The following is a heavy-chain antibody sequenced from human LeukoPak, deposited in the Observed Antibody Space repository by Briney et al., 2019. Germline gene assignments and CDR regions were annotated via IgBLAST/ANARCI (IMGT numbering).Heavy chain of an antibody. Sequence: PGGSLRLSCAPSGDSFSIYAMHWVRQAPGKGLEWVAVISYDGSNKYYADSVKGRFTISRDNSKNTLYLQTNSRRAEHTGVYYCAKDEIGGYGDYGLLDYWGQGTLVTVSS. CDR2: ISYDGSNK. CDR1: GDSFSIYA. J-gene: IGHJ4*02. V-gene: IGHV3-30*04. CDR3: AKDEIGGYGDYGLLDY. D-gene: IGHD4-17*01.